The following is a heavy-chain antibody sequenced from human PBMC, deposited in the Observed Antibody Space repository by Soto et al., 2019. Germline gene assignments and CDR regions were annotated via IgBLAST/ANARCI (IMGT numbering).Heavy chain of an antibody. J-gene: IGHJ3*02. Sequence: PGGSLRLSCAASGFTFSSYGMHWVRQAPGKGLEWVAVISYDGSNKYNADSVKGRFTISRDNSKNTLYLQMNSLRAEDTAVYYCAKDSWQNLQGYCSSTSCYNAFDIWGQGTRVTVSS. V-gene: IGHV3-30*18. CDR2: ISYDGSNK. D-gene: IGHD2-2*02. CDR3: AKDSWQNLQGYCSSTSCYNAFDI. CDR1: GFTFSSYG.